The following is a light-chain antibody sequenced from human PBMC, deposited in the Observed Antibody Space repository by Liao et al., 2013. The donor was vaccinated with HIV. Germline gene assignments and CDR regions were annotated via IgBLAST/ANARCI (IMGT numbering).Light chain of an antibody. CDR1: KLGDKY. J-gene: IGLJ2*01. Sequence: SYELTQPPSVSVSPGQTASITCSGDKLGDKYACWYQQKPGQSPVLVIYQDSKRPSGIPERFSGSNSGNTATLTISGTQAMDEADYYCQAWDSSTDCVFGGGPSSTVL. V-gene: IGLV3-1*01. CDR2: QDS. CDR3: QAWDSSTDCV.